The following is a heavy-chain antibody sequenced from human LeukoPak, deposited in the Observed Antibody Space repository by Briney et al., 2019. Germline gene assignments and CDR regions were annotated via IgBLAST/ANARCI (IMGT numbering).Heavy chain of an antibody. Sequence: PSETLSLTCTVSGGSISSYYWSWIRQPPGKGLEWIGYIYYSGSTNYNPSLKSRVTISVDTSKNQFSLKLSSVTAADTAVYYCARDRTSLGGSYYFDYWGQGTLVTVSS. D-gene: IGHD1-26*01. CDR1: GGSISSYY. J-gene: IGHJ4*02. CDR2: IYYSGST. V-gene: IGHV4-59*01. CDR3: ARDRTSLGGSYYFDY.